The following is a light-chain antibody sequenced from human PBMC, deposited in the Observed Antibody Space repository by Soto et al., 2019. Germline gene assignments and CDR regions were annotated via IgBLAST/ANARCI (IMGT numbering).Light chain of an antibody. CDR3: SSFTSSDTLVV. CDR1: SSDVGGYNF. J-gene: IGLJ2*01. CDR2: DVS. V-gene: IGLV2-14*03. Sequence: QSALTQPASVSGSPGQSITISCTGTSSDVGGYNFVSWYQHHPAKAPKLMIYDVSNRPSGVSNRFSGSKSGNTASLTISGLQAEDEAYYYCSSFTSSDTLVVFGGGTQLTVL.